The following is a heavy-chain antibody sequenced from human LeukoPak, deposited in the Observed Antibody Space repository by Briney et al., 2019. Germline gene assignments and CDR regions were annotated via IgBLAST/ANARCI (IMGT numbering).Heavy chain of an antibody. CDR2: INPNSGGT. V-gene: IGHV1-2*02. CDR3: ARAHFISPMTLDY. D-gene: IGHD3-22*01. Sequence: ASVKVSCKASGYTFTGYYMHWVRQAPGQGLEWMGWINPNSGGTNYAQKFQGRVTMARDTSISTAYMELSRLRSDDTAVYYCARAHFISPMTLDYWGQGTLDTVSS. J-gene: IGHJ4*02. CDR1: GYTFTGYY.